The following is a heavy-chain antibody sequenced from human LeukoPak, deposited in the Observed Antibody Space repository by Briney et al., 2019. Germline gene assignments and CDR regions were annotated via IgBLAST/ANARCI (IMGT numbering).Heavy chain of an antibody. V-gene: IGHV3-7*01. D-gene: IGHD5-18*01. CDR1: GFTFSSYW. J-gene: IGHJ4*02. Sequence: GGSLRLSCAASGFTFSSYWVSWVRQAPGKGLEWVANIKQDGSEKYYVDSVKGRFTISRDNAKSSLYLQMTSLRAEDTAVYYCASGGRGYSYGNYWGQGTLVTVSS. CDR2: IKQDGSEK. CDR3: ASGGRGYSYGNY.